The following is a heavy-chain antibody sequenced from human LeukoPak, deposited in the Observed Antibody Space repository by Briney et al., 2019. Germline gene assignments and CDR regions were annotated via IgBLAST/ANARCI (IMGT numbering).Heavy chain of an antibody. CDR3: ARADYGDYSLDY. D-gene: IGHD4-17*01. V-gene: IGHV4-30-4*08. Sequence: PSQTLSLTCTVSGGSISSGDYYWSWIRQPQGKGLEWIWYLYYSGSTYYNPSLNSPVTISVDTSKNQFPLKLSSVTAADTTVYYCARADYGDYSLDYWGQGTLVTVSS. CDR1: GGSISSGDYY. CDR2: LYYSGST. J-gene: IGHJ4*02.